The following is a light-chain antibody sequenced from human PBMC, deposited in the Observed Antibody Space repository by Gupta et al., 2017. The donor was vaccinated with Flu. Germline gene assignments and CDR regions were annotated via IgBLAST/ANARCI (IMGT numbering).Light chain of an antibody. CDR1: QNIFTW. V-gene: IGKV1-5*03. J-gene: IGKJ1*01. Sequence: DIQMTQSPSSLSASIGDRVAITCRASQNIFTWLAWYQRKPGKVPKLLIYKASSLKSGVPSRFSGSGSGTEFTLTISSLQPDDFETYYCQQNHGSWTSGQGTKVEIK. CDR2: KAS. CDR3: QQNHGSWT.